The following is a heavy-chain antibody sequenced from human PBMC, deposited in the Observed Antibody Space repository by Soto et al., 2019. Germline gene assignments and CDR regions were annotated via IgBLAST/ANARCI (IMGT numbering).Heavy chain of an antibody. Sequence: PGESLKISCKGSGYSFTSYWISWVRQMPGKGLEWMGRIDPSDSYTNYSPSFQGHVTISADKSISTAYLQWSNLEASDTAMYYCARSGYDWHYYYGMDVWGQGTTVTVSS. J-gene: IGHJ6*02. D-gene: IGHD5-12*01. CDR1: GYSFTSYW. V-gene: IGHV5-10-1*01. CDR2: IDPSDSYT. CDR3: ARSGYDWHYYYGMDV.